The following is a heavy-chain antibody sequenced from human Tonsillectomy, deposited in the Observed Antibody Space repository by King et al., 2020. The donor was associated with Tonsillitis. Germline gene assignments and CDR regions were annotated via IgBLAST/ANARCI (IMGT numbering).Heavy chain of an antibody. J-gene: IGHJ4*02. CDR1: GFTFGDYA. CDR3: TRDILTGYYPYYFDY. V-gene: IGHV3-49*03. Sequence: VQLVESGGGLVQPGRSLRLSCTTSGFTFGDYAMSWFRQAPGKGLEWVGFIRSKAYGGTTEYAASVKGRFTISRDDSKSIAYLQMNSLKTEDTAVYYCTRDILTGYYPYYFDYWGQGTLVTVSP. CDR2: IRSKAYGGTT. D-gene: IGHD3-9*01.